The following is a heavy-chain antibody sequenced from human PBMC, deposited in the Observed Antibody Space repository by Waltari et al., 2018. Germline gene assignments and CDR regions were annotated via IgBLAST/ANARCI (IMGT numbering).Heavy chain of an antibody. CDR2: IWYDGSNK. J-gene: IGHJ4*02. Sequence: GRSLRLPCAASGCTFSSSGMHWVRQAPGKGLEWVAVIWYDGSNKYYADSVKGRFTISRDNSKNTLYLQMNSLRAEDTAMYYCAASVDTAMVIWGQGTLVTVSS. CDR3: AASVDTAMVI. CDR1: GCTFSSSG. D-gene: IGHD5-18*01. V-gene: IGHV3-33*08.